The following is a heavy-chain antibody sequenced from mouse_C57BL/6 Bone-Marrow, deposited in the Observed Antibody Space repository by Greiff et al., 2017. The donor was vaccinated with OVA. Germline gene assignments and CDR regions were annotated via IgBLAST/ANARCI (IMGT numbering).Heavy chain of an antibody. CDR3: ARRGLTGTFYWYFDV. CDR2: IHPNSGST. J-gene: IGHJ1*03. D-gene: IGHD4-1*01. CDR1: GYTFTSYW. Sequence: QVQLQQPGAELVKPGASVKLSCKASGYTFTSYWMHWVKQRPGQGLEWIGMIHPNSGSTNYTEKFKSKATLTVDKSSSTAYMQLSSLTSEDSAVYYCARRGLTGTFYWYFDVWGTGTTVTVSS. V-gene: IGHV1-64*01.